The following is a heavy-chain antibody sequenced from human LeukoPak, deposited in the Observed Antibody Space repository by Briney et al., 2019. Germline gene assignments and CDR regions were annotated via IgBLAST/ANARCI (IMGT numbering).Heavy chain of an antibody. V-gene: IGHV4-39*01. Sequence: SETLSLTCAVYGGSISSSSYYWGWIRQPPGKGLEWIGSIYYSGSTYYNPSLKSRVTISVDTSKNQFSLKLSSVTAADTAVYYCARVGSYRIPFDYWGQGTLVTVSS. CDR3: ARVGSYRIPFDY. CDR1: GGSISSSSYY. D-gene: IGHD1-26*01. CDR2: IYYSGST. J-gene: IGHJ4*02.